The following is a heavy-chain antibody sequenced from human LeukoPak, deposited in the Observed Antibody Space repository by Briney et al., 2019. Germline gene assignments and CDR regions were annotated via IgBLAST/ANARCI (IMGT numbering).Heavy chain of an antibody. CDR2: IYYSGST. D-gene: IGHD2-15*01. Sequence: SETLSLTCTVSGGSISSRDYYWGWIRQPPGKGLEGIGSIYYSGSTYYNPSLKSRVTISVATSKNHFSLRLSSVTADDTAMFYCARLTIAANAFDIWGQGTMVTVSS. V-gene: IGHV4-39*02. J-gene: IGHJ3*02. CDR1: GGSISSRDYY. CDR3: ARLTIAANAFDI.